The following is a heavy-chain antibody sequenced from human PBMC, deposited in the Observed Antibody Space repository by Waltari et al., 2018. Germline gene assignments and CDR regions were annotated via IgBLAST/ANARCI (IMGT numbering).Heavy chain of an antibody. D-gene: IGHD4-17*01. Sequence: EVQLLESGGGLVQHGGFLRLPSAASGFTFSSSAMTWVPQAPGKGLEWVSAISGSGGRTYYADSVKGRFTISRDNSKNTLYLQMNSLRAEDTAVYYCAKDKYGDYYFDYWGQGTLVTVSS. J-gene: IGHJ4*02. CDR3: AKDKYGDYYFDY. CDR1: GFTFSSSA. V-gene: IGHV3-23*01. CDR2: ISGSGGRT.